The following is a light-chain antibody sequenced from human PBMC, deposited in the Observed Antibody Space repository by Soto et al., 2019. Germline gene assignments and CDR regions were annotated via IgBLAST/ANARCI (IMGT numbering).Light chain of an antibody. CDR2: DAS. CDR1: QSVGSY. Sequence: EIVLTQSPVTLSLSPGERATLSCRASQSVGSYLAWFQQQPGQAPRLLIYDASNRASGIPARFSGSGSGTDFPLTISSLEPEDFAVYYCQQRTNWLVTFGQGTKVEIK. J-gene: IGKJ1*01. CDR3: QQRTNWLVT. V-gene: IGKV3-11*01.